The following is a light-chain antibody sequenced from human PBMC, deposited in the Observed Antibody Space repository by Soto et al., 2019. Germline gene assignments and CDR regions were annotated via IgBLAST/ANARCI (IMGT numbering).Light chain of an antibody. J-gene: IGLJ1*01. CDR2: RNN. CDR1: SSNIGSNY. Sequence: QSVVTQPPGASGTPGRRGSISWSGGSSNIGSNYLYWYQHLPGTAPKLLIYRNNQRPSGVPDRFSGSKSGTSASLAISGLRPEDEADYYCAAWDDSLTSYVFGTGTKVTVL. CDR3: AAWDDSLTSYV. V-gene: IGLV1-47*01.